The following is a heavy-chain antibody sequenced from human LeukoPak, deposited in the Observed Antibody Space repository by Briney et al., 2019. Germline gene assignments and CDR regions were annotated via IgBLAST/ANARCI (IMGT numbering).Heavy chain of an antibody. D-gene: IGHD5-18*01. Sequence: GGSLRLSCVASGFTFSSYWMSWVRQAPGKGLEWVANINQDGSEKYDVDSAKGRFTISRDNAKNSLYLQMNSLRAEDTAVYYCARISPERGYSYGPLDNYFDYWGQGTLVTVSS. J-gene: IGHJ4*02. CDR2: INQDGSEK. CDR1: GFTFSSYW. V-gene: IGHV3-7*01. CDR3: ARISPERGYSYGPLDNYFDY.